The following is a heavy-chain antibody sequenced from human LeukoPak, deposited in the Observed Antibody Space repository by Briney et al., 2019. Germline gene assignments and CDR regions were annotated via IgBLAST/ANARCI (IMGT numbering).Heavy chain of an antibody. CDR1: GFTFSSYA. D-gene: IGHD2-15*01. Sequence: PGGSLRLSCAASGFTFSSYALHWVRQAPGKGLEWVAVISYDGSNKYYADSVKGRFTISRDNSKNTLYLQMNSLRAEDTAVYYCARDQGYCSGGSCYSGYFDYWGQGTLVTVSS. J-gene: IGHJ4*02. CDR3: ARDQGYCSGGSCYSGYFDY. V-gene: IGHV3-30-3*01. CDR2: ISYDGSNK.